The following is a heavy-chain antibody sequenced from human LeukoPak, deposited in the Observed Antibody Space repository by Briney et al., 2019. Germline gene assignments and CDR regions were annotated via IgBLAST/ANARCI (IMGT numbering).Heavy chain of an antibody. CDR1: GGSISSSSYF. V-gene: IGHV4-39*01. CDR3: ARQHDSSGYYAGFDY. D-gene: IGHD3-22*01. J-gene: IGHJ4*02. Sequence: SETLSLTCTVSGGSISSSSYFWGWIRQPPGTGLEWIGSVYYSGSTYYNPSLKSRVTISVDTSKNQFSLKLSSVTAADTAVYYCARQHDSSGYYAGFDYWSQGTLVTVSS. CDR2: VYYSGST.